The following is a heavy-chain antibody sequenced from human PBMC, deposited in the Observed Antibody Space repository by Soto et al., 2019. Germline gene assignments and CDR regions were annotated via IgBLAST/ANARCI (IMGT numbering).Heavy chain of an antibody. Sequence: SETLSLTCAVYGGSFSGYYWSWIRQPPGKGLEWIGEINHSGSTNYNPSLKSRVTISVDTSKNQFSLKLSSVTAADTAVYYCARGGTAAAAARGYYYYMDVWGKGTTVTVSS. V-gene: IGHV4-34*01. CDR2: INHSGST. CDR3: ARGGTAAAAARGYYYYMDV. D-gene: IGHD6-13*01. CDR1: GGSFSGYY. J-gene: IGHJ6*03.